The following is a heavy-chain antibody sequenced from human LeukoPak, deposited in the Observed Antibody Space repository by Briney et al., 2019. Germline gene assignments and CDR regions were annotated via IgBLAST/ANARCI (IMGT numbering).Heavy chain of an antibody. Sequence: EASVKVSCKASGYTFISYDINWVRQATGQGLEWMGWMNPNSGNTGYAQKFQGRVTMTRNTSISTAYMELSSLRSEDTAVYYCARAPLTYYDFRSGYSGLDDQPREVNWFDPWGQGTLVTVSS. V-gene: IGHV1-8*01. J-gene: IGHJ5*02. D-gene: IGHD3-3*01. CDR1: GYTFISYD. CDR2: MNPNSGNT. CDR3: ARAPLTYYDFRSGYSGLDDQPREVNWFDP.